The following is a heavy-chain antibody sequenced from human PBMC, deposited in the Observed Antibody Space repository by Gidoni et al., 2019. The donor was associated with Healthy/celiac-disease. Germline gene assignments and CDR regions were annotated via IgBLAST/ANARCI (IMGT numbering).Heavy chain of an antibody. CDR2: ISSSSSTI. J-gene: IGHJ4*02. CDR1: GFTFSSYS. Sequence: EVQLVESGGGLVQPGGSLRLSCEASGFTFSSYSMNWVRQAPGKGLEWVSYISSSSSTIYYADSVKGRFTISRDNAKNSLYLQMNSLRDEDTAVYYCATLIPTGTTAPFDYWGQGTLVTVSS. D-gene: IGHD1-1*01. CDR3: ATLIPTGTTAPFDY. V-gene: IGHV3-48*02.